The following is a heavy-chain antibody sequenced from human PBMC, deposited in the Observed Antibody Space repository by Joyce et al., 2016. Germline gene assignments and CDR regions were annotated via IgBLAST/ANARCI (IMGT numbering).Heavy chain of an antibody. V-gene: IGHV3-23*01. CDR1: ELTFSSYA. J-gene: IGHJ6*02. D-gene: IGHD2/OR15-2a*01. Sequence: EVQVLESGGGLVQPGGSLRLSCAASELTFSSYAMTWVRQAPGKGLEWVSAISGSGGSTNYADSVKGRFTISRDNSKNTLYLQMNSLRAEDTAIYYCAKLLYAQYYYGMDVWGQGTTVTVSS. CDR2: ISGSGGST. CDR3: AKLLYAQYYYGMDV.